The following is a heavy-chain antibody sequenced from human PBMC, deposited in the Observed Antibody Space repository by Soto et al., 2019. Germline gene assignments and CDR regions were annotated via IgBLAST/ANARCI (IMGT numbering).Heavy chain of an antibody. CDR3: ARNLRYFDWLSKPYGMDV. J-gene: IGHJ6*02. CDR1: GGSLSSYY. V-gene: IGHV4-59*01. Sequence: SETLSLTGTPSGGSLSSYYWSWIRQPPGKGLEWSGYIYYSGSTNYNPSLKSRVTISVDTSKNQFSLKLNSVTAADTAVYYCARNLRYFDWLSKPYGMDVWGQGTTVTISS. D-gene: IGHD3-9*01. CDR2: IYYSGST.